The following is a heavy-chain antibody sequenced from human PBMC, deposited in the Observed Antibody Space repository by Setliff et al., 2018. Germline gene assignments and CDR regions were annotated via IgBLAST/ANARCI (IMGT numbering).Heavy chain of an antibody. CDR3: ATTRVWIPVLDS. CDR2: LSSANNYL. V-gene: IGHV3-21*04. D-gene: IGHD5-18*01. CDR1: GFAFASYN. Sequence: GGSLRLSCAASGFAFASYNMIWVRQAPGKGLEWVSSLSSANNYLVYADSVKGRFTISRDNAKNSVYLQMNSLRAEDTAIYYCATTRVWIPVLDSCGQGTLVTVSS. J-gene: IGHJ4*02.